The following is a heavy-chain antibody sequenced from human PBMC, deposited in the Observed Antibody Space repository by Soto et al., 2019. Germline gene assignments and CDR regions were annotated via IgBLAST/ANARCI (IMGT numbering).Heavy chain of an antibody. J-gene: IGHJ5*02. D-gene: IGHD3-22*01. CDR1: GFTFSSYG. CDR3: AKGGPSGQIVVVINGP. Sequence: GGSLRLSCAASGFTFSSYGMHWVRQAPGKGLEWVAVISYGGSNKYYADSVKGRFTISRDNSKNTLYLQMNSLRAEDTAVYYCAKGGPSGQIVVVINGPWGQGTLVTVSS. CDR2: ISYGGSNK. V-gene: IGHV3-30*18.